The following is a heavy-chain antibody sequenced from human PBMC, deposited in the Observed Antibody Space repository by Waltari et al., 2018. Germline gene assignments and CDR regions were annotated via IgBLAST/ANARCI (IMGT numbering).Heavy chain of an antibody. J-gene: IGHJ4*02. CDR1: GDTVPSNSAA. D-gene: IGHD1-1*01. V-gene: IGHV6-1*01. CDR2: TYYRSRWYT. CDR3: VRKLKLEEFDQ. Sequence: QVQLQLSGPGLVKPSQTLSLTCAISGDTVPSNSAAWNWIRQSPPRGLEWLGRTYYRSRWYTDYPTSLRSRITIKTDTSKNQFTLQLNSVTPDDTAVYYCVRKLKLEEFDQWGQGTLVTVSS.